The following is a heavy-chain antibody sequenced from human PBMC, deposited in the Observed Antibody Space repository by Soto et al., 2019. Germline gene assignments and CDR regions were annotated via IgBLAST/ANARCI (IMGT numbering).Heavy chain of an antibody. J-gene: IGHJ6*02. D-gene: IGHD3-9*01. CDR3: ARQKNDFLTGYNAMDV. CDR2: IYPGDSGT. V-gene: IGHV5-51*01. CDR1: GYSFSNYW. Sequence: WESLKISCKGPGYSFSNYWIGWVRQMPGKGLEWMGVIYPGDSGTRYGPSFQGQVTISVDKSISTAYLQWSGLKASDSATYYCARQKNDFLTGYNAMDVWGQGTTVTASS.